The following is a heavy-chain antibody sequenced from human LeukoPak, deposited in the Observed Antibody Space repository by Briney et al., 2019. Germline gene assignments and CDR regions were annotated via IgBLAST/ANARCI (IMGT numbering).Heavy chain of an antibody. Sequence: PSETLSLTCTVSGGSISSYYWGWIRQPPGKGLEWIGSIYYSGSTYYNPSLKSRVTISVDTSKNQFSLKLSSVTAADTAVYYCARQRFRVSSSWYEYYWGQGTLVTVSS. CDR1: GGSISSYY. CDR3: ARQRFRVSSSWYEYY. J-gene: IGHJ4*02. D-gene: IGHD6-13*01. V-gene: IGHV4-39*01. CDR2: IYYSGST.